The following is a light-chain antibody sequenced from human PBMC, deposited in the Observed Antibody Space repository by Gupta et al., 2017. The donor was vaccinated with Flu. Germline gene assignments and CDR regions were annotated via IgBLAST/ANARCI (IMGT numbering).Light chain of an antibody. Sequence: PSSVSASVGDRVTITCRASQDISFWLAWYQPKPGKAPKLLIYSASNLQREVSSRFSGSGSGTDFTLTISSLQPEDFATYYCQQAYSFPRTFGQGTRVEVK. J-gene: IGKJ1*01. CDR1: QDISFW. CDR2: SAS. V-gene: IGKV1-12*01. CDR3: QQAYSFPRT.